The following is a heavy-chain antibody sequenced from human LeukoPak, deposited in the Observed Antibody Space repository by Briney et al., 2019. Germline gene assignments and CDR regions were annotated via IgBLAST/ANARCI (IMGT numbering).Heavy chain of an antibody. Sequence: ASVRVSCKASGYTFTGYYMHWVRQAPGQGLEWMGWMNPNSGNTGYAQKFQGRVTMTRNTSISTAYMELSSLRSEDTAVYYCARGRSGYDLGYYYYYMDVWGKGTTVTISS. CDR2: MNPNSGNT. D-gene: IGHD5-12*01. CDR3: ARGRSGYDLGYYYYYMDV. J-gene: IGHJ6*03. V-gene: IGHV1-8*02. CDR1: GYTFTGYY.